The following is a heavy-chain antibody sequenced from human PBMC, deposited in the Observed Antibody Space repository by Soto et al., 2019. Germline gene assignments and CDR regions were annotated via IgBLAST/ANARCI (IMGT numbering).Heavy chain of an antibody. J-gene: IGHJ6*01. V-gene: IGHV1-46*01. CDR3: ARDTSGWAINGLDV. CDR2: INPGGGSA. Sequence: QVDLVQSGAEVKKPGASVTISCKASGSAITRYYIHWVRQAPGRGLEWMGIINPGGGSASYAQKFQDRVTIDKDTSTGTVYMDLRSLRTEDTAVYYCARDTSGWAINGLDVW. D-gene: IGHD6-19*01. CDR1: GSAITRYY.